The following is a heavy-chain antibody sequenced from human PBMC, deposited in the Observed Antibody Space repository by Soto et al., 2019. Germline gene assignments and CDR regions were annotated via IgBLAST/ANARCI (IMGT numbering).Heavy chain of an antibody. CDR1: GGSFSGYY. J-gene: IGHJ5*02. CDR2: INHSGST. Sequence: PSETLSLTCAVYGGSFSGYYWSWILQPPGKGLEWIGEINHSGSTNYNPSLKSLVTISVDTSKNQFSMKLSSVTAADTAVYYCARPRHSSTSLNSFDPWGQGTLVTVSS. D-gene: IGHD2-2*01. V-gene: IGHV4-34*01. CDR3: ARPRHSSTSLNSFDP.